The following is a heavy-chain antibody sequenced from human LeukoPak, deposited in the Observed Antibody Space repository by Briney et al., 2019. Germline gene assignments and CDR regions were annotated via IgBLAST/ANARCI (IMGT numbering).Heavy chain of an antibody. V-gene: IGHV4-59*01. D-gene: IGHD3-16*02. CDR3: ARGIYYYVWGSYRSMAFDY. J-gene: IGHJ4*01. Sequence: SETLSLTCTVSGGSISSYCWSWIRQPPAKGMGLIGYRCYSGSANYNSSLNLRITISIYTATNQFSLTLRSVTAADTAAYYCARGIYYYVWGSYRSMAFDYWGQGTMVTVSS. CDR2: RCYSGSA. CDR1: GGSISSYC.